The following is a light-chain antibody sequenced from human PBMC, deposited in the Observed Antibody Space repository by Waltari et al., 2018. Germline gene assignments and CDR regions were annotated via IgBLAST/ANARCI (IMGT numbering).Light chain of an antibody. Sequence: QSALTQPASVSGSPGQSITISCPGTSSDVGSYKLVSWYQQHPGKAPKLILDEGNKRPSGVSNHFSGSKSGNTASLTISGLQAEDEADYYCCSYSGSNTVVFGGGTKLTVL. J-gene: IGLJ2*01. CDR2: EGN. V-gene: IGLV2-23*01. CDR1: SSDVGSYKL. CDR3: CSYSGSNTVV.